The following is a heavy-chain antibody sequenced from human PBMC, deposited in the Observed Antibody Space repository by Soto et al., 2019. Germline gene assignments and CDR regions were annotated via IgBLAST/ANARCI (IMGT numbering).Heavy chain of an antibody. D-gene: IGHD1-7*01. CDR3: AGTTSHQWYYMDV. V-gene: IGHV6-1*01. CDR1: GDSVSSNSAA. Sequence: QVQLQESGPGLVKPSQTLSLTCAISGDSVSSNSAAWNWIRLSPSRGLEWLARTYYRSRWYNDYAVSVRSRITVIPDTSKIQFSLQLTSVTPEDTAVYYCAGTTSHQWYYMDVWCKGTTVTVSS. J-gene: IGHJ6*03. CDR2: TYYRSRWYN.